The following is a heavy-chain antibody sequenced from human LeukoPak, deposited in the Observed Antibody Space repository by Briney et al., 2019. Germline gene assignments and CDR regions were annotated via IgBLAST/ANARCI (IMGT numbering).Heavy chain of an antibody. CDR3: ARVGIAAAGHYNWFDP. D-gene: IGHD6-13*01. CDR1: GGSISSYY. J-gene: IGHJ5*02. CDR2: IYYSGST. Sequence: SETLSLTCSVSGGSISSYYWSWLRQPPGQGLVGIGYIYYSGSTNYNPSLKSRVTISVDTSKNQFSLKLSSVTAADTAVYYCARVGIAAAGHYNWFDPWGQGTLVTVSS. V-gene: IGHV4-59*01.